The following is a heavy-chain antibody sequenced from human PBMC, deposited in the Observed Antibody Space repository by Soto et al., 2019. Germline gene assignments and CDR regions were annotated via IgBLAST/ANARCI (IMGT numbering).Heavy chain of an antibody. CDR3: AKERISRGWYWIGPFDI. D-gene: IGHD6-19*01. Sequence: QVQLVQSGAEVKKPGSSVKVSCKASGGTFGSDPISWVRQAPGQGLEWMGGIAPIFGTTNFAHKFQGRLTITADEATSTACMDLSSLRFEDTAVYYCAKERISRGWYWIGPFDIWGQGTMVTVSS. CDR2: IAPIFGTT. CDR1: GGTFGSDP. J-gene: IGHJ3*02. V-gene: IGHV1-69*12.